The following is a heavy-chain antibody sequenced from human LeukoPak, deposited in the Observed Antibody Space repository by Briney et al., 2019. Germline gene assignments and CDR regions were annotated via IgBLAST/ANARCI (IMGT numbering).Heavy chain of an antibody. CDR1: GGTLNKYN. CDR2: IVPMIGVT. Sequence: SVKVSCKASGGTLNKYNIMWVRQAPGQGLEWMGRIVPMIGVTNYAQKFQDRVKITADKFTNTAYIELSSLRSEDTAVYYCARNILTGYYDYWGQGTLVTVSS. CDR3: ARNILTGYYDY. V-gene: IGHV1-69*02. D-gene: IGHD3-9*01. J-gene: IGHJ4*02.